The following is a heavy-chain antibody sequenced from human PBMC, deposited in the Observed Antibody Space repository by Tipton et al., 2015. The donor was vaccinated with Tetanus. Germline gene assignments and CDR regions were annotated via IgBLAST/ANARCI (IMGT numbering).Heavy chain of an antibody. CDR1: GFIFSNYG. CDR2: TSSSSTTI. CDR3: TSESGNWSFGGMDV. Sequence: SLRLSCVASGFIFSNYGMNWVRQIPGKGLEWVSYTSSSSTTIYYADSVKGRFTISRDNAKNSLYLQMNSLRDEDTAVYYCTSESGNWSFGGMDVWGQGSTVIVSS. J-gene: IGHJ6*02. V-gene: IGHV3-48*02. D-gene: IGHD1-1*01.